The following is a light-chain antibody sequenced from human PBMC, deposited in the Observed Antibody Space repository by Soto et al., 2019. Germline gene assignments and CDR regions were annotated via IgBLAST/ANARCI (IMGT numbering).Light chain of an antibody. J-gene: IGLJ2*01. Sequence: QSVLTQPASVSGSPGQSITISCTGTSSDVGSYNLVSWYQQHPGKAPKLMIYEGSKRHSGVSNRFSGSKSGNTASLTISGLQAEDESEYHCCSYAGSSWVFGGGTKLTVL. CDR1: SSDVGSYNL. CDR2: EGS. CDR3: CSYAGSSWV. V-gene: IGLV2-23*01.